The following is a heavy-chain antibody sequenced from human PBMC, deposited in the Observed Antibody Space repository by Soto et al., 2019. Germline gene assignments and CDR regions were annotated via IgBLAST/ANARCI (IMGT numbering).Heavy chain of an antibody. D-gene: IGHD5-18*01. CDR1: GGTFSSYS. CDR2: IIPIFGTA. V-gene: IGHV1-69*13. J-gene: IGHJ5*02. Sequence: SVKVSCKASGGTFSSYSISWVRQAPGQGLEWMGGIIPIFGTANYAQKFQGRVTITADESTSTAYMELSSLRSEDTAVYYCARGSLGRYSYGSVYNWFDPWGQGTLVNVSS. CDR3: ARGSLGRYSYGSVYNWFDP.